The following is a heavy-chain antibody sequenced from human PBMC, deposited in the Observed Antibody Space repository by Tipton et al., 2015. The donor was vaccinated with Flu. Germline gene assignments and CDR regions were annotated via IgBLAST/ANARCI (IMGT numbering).Heavy chain of an antibody. V-gene: IGHV4-4*07. J-gene: IGHJ4*02. Sequence: TLSLTCSVFGGSISNYYWSWIRQPAGKGLEWIGRLYGSGTTKYNTSLKSRVTMSLDTSKNRFSLKLSSVTAADTAVYYCARDVAAVPAAIRDWGQGTLVTVSS. D-gene: IGHD6-13*01. CDR2: LYGSGTT. CDR1: GGSISNYY. CDR3: ARDVAAVPAAIRD.